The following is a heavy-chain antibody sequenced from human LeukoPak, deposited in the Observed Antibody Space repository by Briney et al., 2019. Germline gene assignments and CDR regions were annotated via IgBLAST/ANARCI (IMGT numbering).Heavy chain of an antibody. D-gene: IGHD2-21*01. V-gene: IGHV3-21*04. CDR2: ISTSSSYI. Sequence: SGFTXSSYSMNWVRQTPGKGLEWVSSISTSSSYIYYADSVKGRFTISRDNARKSVSLQMNSLRVEDTAVYYCAKSNRPVIAMVVLDYWGQGTLVTVSS. J-gene: IGHJ4*02. CDR3: AKSNRPVIAMVVLDY. CDR1: GFTXSSYS.